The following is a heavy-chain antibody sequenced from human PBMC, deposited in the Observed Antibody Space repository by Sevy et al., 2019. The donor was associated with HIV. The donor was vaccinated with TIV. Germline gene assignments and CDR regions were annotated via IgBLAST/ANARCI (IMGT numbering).Heavy chain of an antibody. J-gene: IGHJ4*02. Sequence: GGSLRLSCAASGFTFSSYAMHWVRQAPGKGLEWVAVISYDGSNKYYADSVKGRFTISRDNSKNTLYLQMNSLRAEDTAVYYCARPPGIDYDSSASYYFDYWGQGTLVTVSS. CDR3: ARPPGIDYDSSASYYFDY. V-gene: IGHV3-30-3*01. CDR2: ISYDGSNK. CDR1: GFTFSSYA. D-gene: IGHD3-22*01.